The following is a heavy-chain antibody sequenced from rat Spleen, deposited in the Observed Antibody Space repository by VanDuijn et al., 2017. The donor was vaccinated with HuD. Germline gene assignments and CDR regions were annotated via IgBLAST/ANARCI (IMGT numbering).Heavy chain of an antibody. D-gene: IGHD1-12*02. CDR3: AACYDGTHYYFDS. Sequence: EVQLKESGPGLVQPSQTLSLTCTVSGISLTDYSIHWVRQPPGNKLEWMGYINSAGSTNYNPSLKSRISLTRDTSKNQFFLQVNSVTTEDTATYYCAACYDGTHYYFDSWGQGVMVTVSS. CDR2: INSAGST. V-gene: IGHV3-3*01. J-gene: IGHJ2*01. CDR1: GISLTDYS.